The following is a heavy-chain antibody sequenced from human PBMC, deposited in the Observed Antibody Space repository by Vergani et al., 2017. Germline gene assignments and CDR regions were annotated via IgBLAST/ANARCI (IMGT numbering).Heavy chain of an antibody. J-gene: IGHJ4*02. V-gene: IGHV3-23*04. CDR1: GFTFSSYA. D-gene: IGHD6-13*01. Sequence: EVQLVESGGGLVQPGGSLRLSCAASGFTFSSYAMSWVRQAPGKGLEWVSAISGSGGSTYYADSVKGRFTISRDNSKNTLDLQMNSLRAEDTAVYYCAKDNPTSQTHSSSPGTGDYWGQGTLVTVSS. CDR2: ISGSGGST. CDR3: AKDNPTSQTHSSSPGTGDY.